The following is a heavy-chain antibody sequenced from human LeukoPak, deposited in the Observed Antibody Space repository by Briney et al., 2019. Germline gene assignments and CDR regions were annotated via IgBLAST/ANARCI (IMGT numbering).Heavy chain of an antibody. CDR2: TYYRSKWYN. Sequence: SQTLSLTCALSGDIVSSNSAAWNWIRQSPSRGLEWLGRTYYRSKWYNDYAVSVKSRITINPDTSKNQFSLQLNSVTPEDTAVYYCARDHGVGALDYYYYGMDVWGQGTTVTVSS. D-gene: IGHD1-26*01. J-gene: IGHJ6*02. V-gene: IGHV6-1*01. CDR1: GDIVSSNSAA. CDR3: ARDHGVGALDYYYYGMDV.